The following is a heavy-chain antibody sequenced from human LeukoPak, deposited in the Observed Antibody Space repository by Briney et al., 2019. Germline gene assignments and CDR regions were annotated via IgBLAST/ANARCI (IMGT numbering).Heavy chain of an antibody. D-gene: IGHD1-26*01. CDR2: ISSSSSTI. CDR3: AREGGTYVLDAFDI. CDR1: GFTFSRYE. J-gene: IGHJ3*02. V-gene: IGHV3-48*03. Sequence: GGSLTLSCAASGFTFSRYEMNWVRQAPGKGLEGVSYISSSSSTIYYADSVKGRFTISRDNAKNSLYLQMNGLRAEDTAVYYCAREGGTYVLDAFDIWGQGTLVTVSS.